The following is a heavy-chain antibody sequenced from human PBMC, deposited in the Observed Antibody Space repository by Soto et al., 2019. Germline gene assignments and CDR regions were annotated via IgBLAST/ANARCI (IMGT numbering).Heavy chain of an antibody. V-gene: IGHV4-31*03. CDR2: IYYSGST. J-gene: IGHJ4*02. D-gene: IGHD6-13*01. CDR3: ACLKAAVEDDY. CDR1: GGSISRSGYY. Sequence: QVQLQESGPGLVKPSQTLSLTCTVSGGSISRSGYYWTWIRQLPGKGLEWIGYIYYSGSTYYNPSLKSRVTISGDTSKNQVSLKLSSVTAADTAVYYCACLKAAVEDDYWGQGTLVTVSS.